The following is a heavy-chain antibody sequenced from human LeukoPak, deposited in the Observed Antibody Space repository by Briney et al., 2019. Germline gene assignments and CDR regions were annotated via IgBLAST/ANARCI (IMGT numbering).Heavy chain of an antibody. CDR2: IRNKANTYTT. D-gene: IGHD4-17*01. Sequence: GGSLRLSCAVSGFTFSTKSMNWVRQAPGKGLEWIGRIRNKANTYTTEYAASVKDRFTISRDDSKNSLYLQMNSLKTEDTAMYYCAVSVTLTFDYWGQGTLVTVSS. CDR3: AVSVTLTFDY. V-gene: IGHV3-72*01. CDR1: GFTFSTKS. J-gene: IGHJ4*02.